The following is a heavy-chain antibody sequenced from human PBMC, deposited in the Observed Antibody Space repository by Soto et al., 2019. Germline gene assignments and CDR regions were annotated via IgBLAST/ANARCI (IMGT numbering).Heavy chain of an antibody. CDR2: ISSSRSTI. CDR3: ATESEDIVVVPAAMLGY. V-gene: IGHV3-11*01. CDR1: GFTFSDYY. J-gene: IGHJ4*02. D-gene: IGHD2-2*01. Sequence: QVQLVESGGGLVKPGGSLRLSCAASGFTFSDYYMSWIRQAPGKGLEWGSYISSSRSTIYYADSVKGRFTISRDNAKNTLYLQMNSLRAEDTAVYYCATESEDIVVVPAAMLGYWGQGALVTVS.